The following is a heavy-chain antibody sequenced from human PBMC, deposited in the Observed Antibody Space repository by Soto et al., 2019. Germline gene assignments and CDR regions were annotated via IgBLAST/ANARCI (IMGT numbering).Heavy chain of an antibody. J-gene: IGHJ4*02. V-gene: IGHV3-53*02. CDR2: IYAGGTT. CDR1: GFSVGITY. D-gene: IGHD1-20*01. CDR3: AKSANNWYPVFDY. Sequence: EVQLLETGGGLIQPGGSLRLSCAASGFSVGITYMSWVRQTPGKGLEWVSVIYAGGTTSYSDSVKGRFTISRDSSKNTLFLHMNGLRAEDTAFYYCAKSANNWYPVFDYSGQGILVTVSS.